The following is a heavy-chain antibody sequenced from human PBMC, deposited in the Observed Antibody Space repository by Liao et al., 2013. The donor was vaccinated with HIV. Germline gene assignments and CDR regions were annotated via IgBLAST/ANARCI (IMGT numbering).Heavy chain of an antibody. V-gene: IGHV4-61*02. J-gene: IGHJ4*02. CDR3: ARGEELRYFDWLWIFDY. Sequence: QVQLQESGPGLVKPSQTLSLTCTVSGGSISSGSYYWSWIRQPAGKGLEWIGRIYTSGSTNYNPSLKSRVTMSVDTSKNQFSLKLSSVTAADTAVYYCARGEELRYFDWLWIFDYWGQGTLVTVSS. D-gene: IGHD3-9*01. CDR2: IYTSGST. CDR1: GGSISSGSYY.